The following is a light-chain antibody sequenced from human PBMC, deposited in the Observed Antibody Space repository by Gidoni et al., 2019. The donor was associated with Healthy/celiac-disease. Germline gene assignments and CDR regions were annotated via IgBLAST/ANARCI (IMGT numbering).Light chain of an antibody. Sequence: IRMTQSPSSLSASTGDRVTITCRASQGISSYLAWYQQKPGKAPKLLIYAASTLQSGVPSRFSGSGSGTDFTLTISCLQSEDFATYYCQQYYSYPYTFGQGTKLEIK. J-gene: IGKJ2*01. CDR3: QQYYSYPYT. CDR1: QGISSY. CDR2: AAS. V-gene: IGKV1-8*01.